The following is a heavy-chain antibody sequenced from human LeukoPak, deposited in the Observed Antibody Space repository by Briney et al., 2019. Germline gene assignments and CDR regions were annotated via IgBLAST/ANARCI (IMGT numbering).Heavy chain of an antibody. CDR2: IYYSGST. CDR3: ARDQLDAFDI. CDR1: GGSVSSGSYY. Sequence: SETLSLTCTVSGGSVSSGSYYWSWIRQLPGKGLEWIGYIYYSGSTNYNPSLKSRVTISVDTSKNQFSLKLSSVTAADTAVYYCARDQLDAFDIWGQGTMVTVSS. D-gene: IGHD1-1*01. J-gene: IGHJ3*02. V-gene: IGHV4-61*01.